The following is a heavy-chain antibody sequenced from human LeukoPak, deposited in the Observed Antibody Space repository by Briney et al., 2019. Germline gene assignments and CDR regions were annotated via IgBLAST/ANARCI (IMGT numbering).Heavy chain of an antibody. D-gene: IGHD3-3*01. V-gene: IGHV3-7*01. CDR1: GFTFSSYW. J-gene: IGHJ2*01. CDR2: INQDGSET. CDR3: ARGGLPQGIFGVASRAYFDL. Sequence: GGSLRLSCAAAGFTFSSYWMSWVRRAPGKGLEWVANINQDGSETHYVDSVKGRFTISRDNAKNTLYLQMNSLRAEDTAVYYCARGGLPQGIFGVASRAYFDLWGRGTLVTVSS.